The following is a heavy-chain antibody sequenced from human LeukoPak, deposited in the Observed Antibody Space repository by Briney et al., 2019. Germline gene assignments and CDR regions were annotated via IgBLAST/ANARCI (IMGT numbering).Heavy chain of an antibody. J-gene: IGHJ4*02. V-gene: IGHV1-18*01. CDR3: ARVEMGATPDY. D-gene: IGHD1-26*01. Sequence: ASVKVSCKTSGYSFTSYGISWVRQAPGQGLEWMGWISAYNGNTNYAQKLQGRVTMTTDTSTSTAYMELRSLRSDDTAVYYCARVEMGATPDYWGQGTLVTVSS. CDR1: GYSFTSYG. CDR2: ISAYNGNT.